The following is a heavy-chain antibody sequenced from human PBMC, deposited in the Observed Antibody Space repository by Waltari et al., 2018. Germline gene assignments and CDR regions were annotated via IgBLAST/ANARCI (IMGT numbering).Heavy chain of an antibody. V-gene: IGHV3-33*01. CDR2: IWYDGINK. CDR3: ARDPYSSSWYSAFDI. CDR1: GFTFSSYG. Sequence: QVQLVESGGGVVQPGRSLRLSCAASGFTFSSYGMHWVRQAPGKGLEWVAVIWYDGINKYYADSWKGRFTISRDNSKNTLYLQMNSLRAEDTAVYYCARDPYSSSWYSAFDIWGQGTMVTVSS. D-gene: IGHD6-13*01. J-gene: IGHJ3*02.